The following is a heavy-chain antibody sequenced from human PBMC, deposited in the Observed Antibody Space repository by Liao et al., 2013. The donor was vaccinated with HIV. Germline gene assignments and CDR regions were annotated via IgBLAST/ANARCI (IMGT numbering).Heavy chain of an antibody. D-gene: IGHD3-22*01. J-gene: IGHJ4*02. V-gene: IGHV4-34*01. Sequence: QVQLQQWGAGLLKPSETLSLTCAVYGGSFSGYYWSWIRQPPGKGLEWIGEINHSGSTNYNPSLKSRVTISVDTSKNQFSLKLSSVTAADTAVYYCARFRSGFPNVFDYWGPGNPGHRLL. CDR2: INHSGST. CDR3: ARFRSGFPNVFDY. CDR1: GGSFSGYY.